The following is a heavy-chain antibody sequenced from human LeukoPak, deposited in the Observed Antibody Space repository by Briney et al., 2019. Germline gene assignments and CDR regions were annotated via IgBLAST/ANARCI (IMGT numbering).Heavy chain of an antibody. D-gene: IGHD6-6*01. CDR2: ISSSSSTI. CDR1: GFTLSTYT. CDR3: AREYSSSSGRAFDI. J-gene: IGHJ3*02. V-gene: IGHV3-48*02. Sequence: GGSLRLSCAASGFTLSTYTMNWVRQAPGKGLQWFPYISSSSSTIYYADSVKGRFTISRDNAKNSLYLQMNSLRDEDTAVYYCAREYSSSSGRAFDIWGQGTMVTVSS.